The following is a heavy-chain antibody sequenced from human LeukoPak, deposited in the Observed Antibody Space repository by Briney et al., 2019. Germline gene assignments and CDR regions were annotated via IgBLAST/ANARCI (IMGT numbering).Heavy chain of an antibody. CDR2: ISSSAPTT. CDR1: GFTFSDYY. Sequence: GGSLRLSCAASGFTFSDYYMFWIRQAPGKGLDLVSYISSSAPTTYYADAVKGRFTIARDNGKNSLYLYMNNLRAEDTAVYYRARGKVSQRTDAFDVWGQGTLVTVSS. CDR3: ARGKVSQRTDAFDV. D-gene: IGHD1-1*01. J-gene: IGHJ3*01. V-gene: IGHV3-11*01.